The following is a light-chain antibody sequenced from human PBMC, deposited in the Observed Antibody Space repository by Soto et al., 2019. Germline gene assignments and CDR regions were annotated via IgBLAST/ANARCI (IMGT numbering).Light chain of an antibody. CDR2: GAS. CDR3: QRYNTWPPWT. Sequence: EIVMTQSPATLSVSPGERATLSCRASQSVSSNLAWYQQKPGQAPRLLIYGASTRASGVPARFSGIGSGTEFTLTISSLQSEDFAVYYCQRYNTWPPWTFGQGTKVDIK. J-gene: IGKJ1*01. CDR1: QSVSSN. V-gene: IGKV3-15*01.